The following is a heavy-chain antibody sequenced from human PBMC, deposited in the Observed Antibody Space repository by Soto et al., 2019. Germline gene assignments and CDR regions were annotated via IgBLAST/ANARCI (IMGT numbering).Heavy chain of an antibody. V-gene: IGHV1-2*04. CDR2: INPNGGGT. CDR3: ARGEQLVHFDS. D-gene: IGHD6-6*01. Sequence: QVQLVQSGAEVKKPGASVKVSCKASGYIFPDYYVHWVRQAPGEGLEWMGRINPNGGGTNYAQKFEGWVTMTTDTSISTAYMELSRLNFDDMAVYYCARGEQLVHFDSWGQGTLVTVSS. CDR1: GYIFPDYY. J-gene: IGHJ4*01.